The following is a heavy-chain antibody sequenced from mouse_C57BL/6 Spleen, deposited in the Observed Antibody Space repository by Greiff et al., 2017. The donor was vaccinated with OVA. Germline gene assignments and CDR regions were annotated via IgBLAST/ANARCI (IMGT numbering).Heavy chain of an antibody. Sequence: VHVKQSGAELVRPGASVKLSCTASGFNIKDDYMHWVKQRPEQGLEWIGWIDPENGDTEYASKFQGKATITADTSSNTAYLQLSSLTSEDTAVYYCTHYDYDDYYAMDYWGQGTSVTVSS. D-gene: IGHD2-4*01. V-gene: IGHV14-4*01. CDR3: THYDYDDYYAMDY. CDR2: IDPENGDT. J-gene: IGHJ4*01. CDR1: GFNIKDDY.